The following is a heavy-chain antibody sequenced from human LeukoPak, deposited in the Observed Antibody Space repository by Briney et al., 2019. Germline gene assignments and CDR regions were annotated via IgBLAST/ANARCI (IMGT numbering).Heavy chain of an antibody. J-gene: IGHJ4*02. CDR1: GVSISSYY. Sequence: SETLSLTCTVSGVSISSYYWSWIRQPPGKGLEWIGYIYYSGSTNYNPSLKSRVTLSIDTSKNQFSLKLTSVTAADTAVYYCASSGSYEEGFDYWGQGTLVTVPS. D-gene: IGHD1-26*01. V-gene: IGHV4-59*01. CDR2: IYYSGST. CDR3: ASSGSYEEGFDY.